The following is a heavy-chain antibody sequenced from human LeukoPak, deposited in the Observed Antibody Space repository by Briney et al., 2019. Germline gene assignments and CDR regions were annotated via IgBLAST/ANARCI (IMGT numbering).Heavy chain of an antibody. V-gene: IGHV4-61*01. CDR2: IYYSGST. D-gene: IGHD1-7*01. J-gene: IGHJ6*02. CDR1: GGSVSSGSYY. Sequence: SETLSLTCTVSGGSVSSGSYYWSWIRQPPGKGLEWIGYIYYSGSTNYNPSLKSRVTISVDTSKNQFSLKLSSVTAADTAVYYCARDGTPTLLYGMDVWGQGTTVTVSS. CDR3: ARDGTPTLLYGMDV.